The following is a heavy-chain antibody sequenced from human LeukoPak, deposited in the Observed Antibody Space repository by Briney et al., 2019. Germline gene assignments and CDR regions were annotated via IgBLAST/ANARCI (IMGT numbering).Heavy chain of an antibody. CDR1: GFIFSSYW. D-gene: IGHD6-19*01. CDR2: INQDGSNK. CDR3: ARGYSRGWYAGAAFDI. V-gene: IGHV3-7*04. Sequence: PGGSLRLSCAASGFIFSSYWMNWVRQAPGKGLEWVANINQDGSNKYYVDSVKGRFTISRDNAKNSLYLQMDSLRAEDTALYYCARGYSRGWYAGAAFDIWGQGTMVTVSS. J-gene: IGHJ3*02.